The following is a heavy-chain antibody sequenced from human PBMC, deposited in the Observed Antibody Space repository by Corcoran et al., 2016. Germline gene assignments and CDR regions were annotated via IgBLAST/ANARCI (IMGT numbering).Heavy chain of an antibody. Sequence: QVQLVQSGAEVKKPGSSVKVSCKASGGTFSSYAISWVRQAPGQGLEWMGGIIPIFGTANYAQQFQGRVTITADKSTSTAYMELSSLRSEDTAVYDGARYRGGGWLQEGAVDYWGQGTLVTVSS. CDR1: GGTFSSYA. J-gene: IGHJ4*02. D-gene: IGHD5-12*01. CDR2: IIPIFGTA. V-gene: IGHV1-69*06. CDR3: ARYRGGGWLQEGAVDY.